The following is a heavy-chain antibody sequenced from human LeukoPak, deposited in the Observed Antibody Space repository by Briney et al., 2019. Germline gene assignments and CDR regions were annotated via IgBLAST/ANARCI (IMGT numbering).Heavy chain of an antibody. J-gene: IGHJ5*02. CDR1: GFTFSSYS. V-gene: IGHV3-21*01. Sequence: PGGSLRLSYAASGFTFSSYSMNWVRQAPGKGLEWVSSISSSSSYVYYADSVKGRFTISRDNAKNSLYLQMNSLRAEDTAVYYCARRVVQGDWFDPWGQGTLVTVSS. CDR2: ISSSSSYV. D-gene: IGHD2-2*01. CDR3: ARRVVQGDWFDP.